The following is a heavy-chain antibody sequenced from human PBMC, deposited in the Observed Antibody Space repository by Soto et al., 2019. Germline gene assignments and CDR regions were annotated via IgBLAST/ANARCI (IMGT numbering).Heavy chain of an antibody. CDR3: ARDSEDYYGSGSYSL. CDR2: IYYSGST. D-gene: IGHD3-10*01. CDR1: GGSISSGGYY. Sequence: SETLSLTCTVSGGSISSGGYYWSWIRQHPGKGLEWIGYIYYSGSTYYNPSLKSRVTISVDTSKNQFSLKLSSVTAADTAVYYCARDSEDYYGSGSYSLWGQGTLVTVSS. J-gene: IGHJ4*02. V-gene: IGHV4-31*03.